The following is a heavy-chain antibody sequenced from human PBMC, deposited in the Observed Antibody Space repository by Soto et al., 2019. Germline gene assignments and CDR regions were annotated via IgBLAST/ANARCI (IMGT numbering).Heavy chain of an antibody. V-gene: IGHV1-69*01. D-gene: IGHD6-19*01. CDR2: IIPIFGTA. Sequence: QVQLVQSGAEVKKPGSSVKVSCKASGGTFSSYAISWVRQAPGQGLEWMGGIIPIFGTANYAQKFQGRVTITAAEYTSTAYMELSSLRSEDTAVYYCASKARTVAGNYGMDVWGQGTTVTVSS. CDR1: GGTFSSYA. J-gene: IGHJ6*02. CDR3: ASKARTVAGNYGMDV.